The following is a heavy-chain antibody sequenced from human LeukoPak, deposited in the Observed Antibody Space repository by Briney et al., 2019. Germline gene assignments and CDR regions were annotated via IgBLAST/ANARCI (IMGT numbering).Heavy chain of an antibody. CDR1: VYVVSRGYH. V-gene: IGHV4-38-2*02. J-gene: IGHJ6*03. D-gene: IGHD5-18*01. CDR3: ARLSNTAMAPSYYYYYMDV. Sequence: SETLSLTCTVSVYVVSRGYHWDWIRQPPGKGLEWIASIYHSGTTYYNPSLKSRVTISLDTSRNQLSLRLTSVTPEDTAVYYCARLSNTAMAPSYYYYYMDVWGKGTTVTVSS. CDR2: IYHSGTT.